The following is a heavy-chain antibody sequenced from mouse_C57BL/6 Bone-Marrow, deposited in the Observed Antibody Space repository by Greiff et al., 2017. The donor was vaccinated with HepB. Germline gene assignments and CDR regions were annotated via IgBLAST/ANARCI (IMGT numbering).Heavy chain of an antibody. CDR3: ARSYYGSHYFDY. CDR1: GYTFTDYN. D-gene: IGHD1-1*01. Sequence: EVKLVESGPELVKPGASVKIPCKASGYTFTDYNMDWVKQSHGKSLEWIGDINPNNGGTIYNQKFKGKATLTVDKSSSTAYMELRSLTSEDTAVYYCARSYYGSHYFDYWGQGTTLTVSS. V-gene: IGHV1-18*01. J-gene: IGHJ2*01. CDR2: INPNNGGT.